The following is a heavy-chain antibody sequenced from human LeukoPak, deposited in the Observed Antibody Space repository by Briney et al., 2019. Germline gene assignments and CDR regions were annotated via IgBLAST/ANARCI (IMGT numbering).Heavy chain of an antibody. V-gene: IGHV3-30-3*01. CDR1: GFTFSSYA. D-gene: IGHD2-2*01. CDR2: ISYDGSNK. CDR3: ARGSVYCSSTSCYVGYYGMDV. J-gene: IGHJ6*02. Sequence: GGSLRLSCAASGFTFSSYAMHWVRQAPGKGLEWVAVISYDGSNKYYADSVKGRFTISRDNSKNTLYLQMNSLRAEDTAVYYCARGSVYCSSTSCYVGYYGMDVWGQGTTVTVSS.